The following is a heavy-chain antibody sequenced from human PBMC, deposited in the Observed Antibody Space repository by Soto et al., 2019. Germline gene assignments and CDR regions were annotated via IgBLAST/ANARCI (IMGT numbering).Heavy chain of an antibody. Sequence: PSETLSLTCTVSGGSISSGGYYWSWIRQHPGKGLEWIGYIYYSGSTYYNPSLKSRVTISVDTSKNQFSLKLSSVTAADTAVYYCARVLWFGEPYAFDPWGQGTLVTVSS. J-gene: IGHJ5*02. D-gene: IGHD3-10*01. CDR2: IYYSGST. CDR1: GGSISSGGYY. CDR3: ARVLWFGEPYAFDP. V-gene: IGHV4-31*03.